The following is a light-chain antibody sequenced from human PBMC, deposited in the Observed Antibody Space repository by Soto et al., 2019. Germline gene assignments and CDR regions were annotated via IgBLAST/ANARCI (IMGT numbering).Light chain of an antibody. J-gene: IGKJ1*01. V-gene: IGKV3-20*01. CDR3: QQYSDSPPT. Sequence: VLSQSPAILSLSPGERATLSCRASQSVPSTYFAWYQQKAGQPPRLLISGTSNRATGIPDRFSGSGSGTDFTLTIDRLEPEDFAMYYCQQYSDSPPTFGQGTKVDIK. CDR2: GTS. CDR1: QSVPSTY.